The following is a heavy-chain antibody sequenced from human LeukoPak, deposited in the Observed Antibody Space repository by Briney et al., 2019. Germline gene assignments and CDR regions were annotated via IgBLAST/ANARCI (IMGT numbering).Heavy chain of an antibody. Sequence: GGSLRLSCAASGFTFSHYYMSWIRQAPGKGLEWASYISSSGDTKYYADSVKGRFTISRDNAKNSLYLQMNSLRAEDTAVYYCARGSHSLNWFDPWGQGTLVTVSS. J-gene: IGHJ5*02. D-gene: IGHD2-21*01. CDR1: GFTFSHYY. CDR2: ISSSGDTK. V-gene: IGHV3-11*01. CDR3: ARGSHSLNWFDP.